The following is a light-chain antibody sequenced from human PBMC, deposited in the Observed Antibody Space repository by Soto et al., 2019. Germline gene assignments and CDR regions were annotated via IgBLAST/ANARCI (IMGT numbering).Light chain of an antibody. CDR1: QSVGSGY. CDR3: QQYRTSPPMYT. J-gene: IGKJ2*01. V-gene: IGKV3-20*01. Sequence: EIVVTQSQDTLSLSPGERATHSCRASQSVGSGYLAWYQQKPGQAPRLLIYGASNRATGIPDRFSGSGSGTDFTLTISRLETEDFELYYCQQYRTSPPMYTFGQGTKVDIK. CDR2: GAS.